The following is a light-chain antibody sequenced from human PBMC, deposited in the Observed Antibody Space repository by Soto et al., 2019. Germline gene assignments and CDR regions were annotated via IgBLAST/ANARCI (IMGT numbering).Light chain of an antibody. CDR1: SSKIGLNS. V-gene: IGLV1-44*01. CDR2: SNN. CDR3: NSYAGSIYV. J-gene: IGLJ1*01. Sequence: QSVLTQPPSASGTPGQRVTISCSVTSSKIGLNSVRWYQRFPGSAPKLLIYSNNQRPSGVPDRFSGSKSGTSASLAISGLQAEDEADYYCNSYAGSIYVFGTGTKVTVL.